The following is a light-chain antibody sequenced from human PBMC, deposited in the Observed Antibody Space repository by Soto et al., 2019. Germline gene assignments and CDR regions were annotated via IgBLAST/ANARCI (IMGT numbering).Light chain of an antibody. CDR1: QSVSSHY. CDR3: QHYGRSAYT. CDR2: GAS. J-gene: IGKJ2*01. V-gene: IGKV3-20*01. Sequence: EIVLTQSPGTLSLSPGERATLSCRASQSVSSHYLAWYQQKPGQAPRLLSYGASSRATRIPDRFSGSGSGTDFTLTISRLETEDFAVYYCQHYGRSAYTFGQGTTLEIK.